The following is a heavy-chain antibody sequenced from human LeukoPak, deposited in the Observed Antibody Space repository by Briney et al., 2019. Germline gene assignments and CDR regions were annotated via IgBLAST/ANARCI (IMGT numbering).Heavy chain of an antibody. J-gene: IGHJ5*02. CDR3: ARYYDILTGLVDHNWFDP. Sequence: GESLKISRKGSGYSFTSYWISWVRQMPGKGLEWMGRIDPSDSYTNYSPSFQGHVTISADKSISTAYLQWSSLKASDTAMYYCARYYDILTGLVDHNWFDPWGQGTLVTVSS. V-gene: IGHV5-10-1*01. CDR2: IDPSDSYT. D-gene: IGHD3-9*01. CDR1: GYSFTSYW.